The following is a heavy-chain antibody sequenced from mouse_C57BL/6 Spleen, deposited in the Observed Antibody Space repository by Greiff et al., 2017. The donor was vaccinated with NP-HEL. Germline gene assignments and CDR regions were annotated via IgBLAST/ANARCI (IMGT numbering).Heavy chain of an antibody. D-gene: IGHD2-1*01. CDR3: ARGGPYGNFDY. CDR1: GYTFTDYY. Sequence: VQLQQSGPELVKPGASVKISCKASGYTFTDYYMNWVKQSHGKSLEWIGDINPNNGGTSYNQKFKGKATLTVDKSSSTAYMELRSLTSEDSAVYYCARGGPYGNFDYWGQGTTLTVSS. CDR2: INPNNGGT. J-gene: IGHJ2*01. V-gene: IGHV1-26*01.